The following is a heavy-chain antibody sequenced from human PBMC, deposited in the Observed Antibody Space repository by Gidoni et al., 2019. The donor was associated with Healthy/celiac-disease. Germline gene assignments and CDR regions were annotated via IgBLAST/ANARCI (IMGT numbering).Heavy chain of an antibody. CDR2: ISYDGSNK. D-gene: IGHD2-15*01. CDR3: ANQEYCSGGSCYPVPFDY. V-gene: IGHV3-30*18. CDR1: GFTFSSYG. J-gene: IGHJ4*02. Sequence: QVQLVESGGGVVQPGRSLRLSCAASGFTFSSYGMHWVRQAPGKGLEWVAFISYDGSNKYYADSVKGRFTISRDNSKNTLYLQMNSLRAEDTAVYYCANQEYCSGGSCYPVPFDYWGQGTLVTVSS.